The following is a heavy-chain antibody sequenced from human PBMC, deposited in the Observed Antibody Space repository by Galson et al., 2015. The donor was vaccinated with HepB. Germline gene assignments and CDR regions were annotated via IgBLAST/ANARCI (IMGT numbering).Heavy chain of an antibody. CDR1: GFIFSDYY. CDR2: ISNLGTTR. V-gene: IGHV3-11*01. CDR3: VTDRDCSGTKCYYTRFDS. J-gene: IGHJ5*01. Sequence: SLRLSCATSGFIFSDYYMSWIRQAPGKGLEWISYISNLGTTRYYADSVKGRFTISRDNANNTLYLQMDRLTAEDTAVYYCVTDRDCSGTKCYYTRFDSWGQGTAVTVSS. D-gene: IGHD2-2*01.